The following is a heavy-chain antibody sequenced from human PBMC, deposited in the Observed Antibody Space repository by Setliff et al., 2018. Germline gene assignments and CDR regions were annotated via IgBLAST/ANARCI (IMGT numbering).Heavy chain of an antibody. J-gene: IGHJ4*02. Sequence: PGGSLRLSCAASGFTFSDYYMSWVRQAPGKGLEWVSTIYSGDRNTFYIDSVKGRFTIFRDGSKNTLYLQMTSLRVEDTAVYYCAKPQVELRWGFESWGQGTLVTVS. CDR2: IYSGDRNT. CDR1: GFTFSDYY. V-gene: IGHV3-23*03. D-gene: IGHD1-7*01. CDR3: AKPQVELRWGFES.